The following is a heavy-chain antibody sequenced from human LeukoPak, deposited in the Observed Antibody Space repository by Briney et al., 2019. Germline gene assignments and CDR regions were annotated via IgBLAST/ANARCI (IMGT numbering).Heavy chain of an antibody. D-gene: IGHD2-15*01. V-gene: IGHV4-30-4*01. CDR2: IYYSGST. CDR3: ASYCSGGSCYYGYSYGSYYFDY. CDR1: GVSISSGDYY. J-gene: IGHJ4*02. Sequence: SQTLSLTCTVSGVSISSGDYYWRWIRQPPGKGLEWIGYIYYSGSTYYNPSLKSRVTISVDTSKNQFSLKLSSVTAADTAVYYCASYCSGGSCYYGYSYGSYYFDYWGQGTLVTVSS.